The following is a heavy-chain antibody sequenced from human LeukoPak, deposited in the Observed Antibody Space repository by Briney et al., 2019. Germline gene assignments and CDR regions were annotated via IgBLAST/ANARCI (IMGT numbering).Heavy chain of an antibody. V-gene: IGHV1-69*04. D-gene: IGHD3-22*01. J-gene: IGHJ4*02. CDR2: IIPILGIA. CDR3: ASGGYYDSSGYYDY. Sequence: SVKVSCKASGYTFTSYDINWVRQAPGQGLEWMGRIIPILGIANYAQKFQGRVTITADKSTSTAYMELSSLRSEDTAVYYCASGGYYDSSGYYDYWGQGTLVTVSS. CDR1: GYTFTSYD.